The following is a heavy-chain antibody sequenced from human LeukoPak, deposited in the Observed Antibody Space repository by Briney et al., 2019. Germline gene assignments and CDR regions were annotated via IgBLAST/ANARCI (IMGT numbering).Heavy chain of an antibody. J-gene: IGHJ5*02. D-gene: IGHD5/OR15-5a*01. CDR3: ARVLSNSWFDP. V-gene: IGHV1-18*04. CDR1: GYTFTGYY. Sequence: ASVKVSCKASGYTFTGYYMHWVRQAPGQGLEWMGWISAYNGNTNYAQKLQGRVTMTTDTSTSTAYMELRSLGSDDTAVYYCARVLSNSWFDPWGQGTLVTVSS. CDR2: ISAYNGNT.